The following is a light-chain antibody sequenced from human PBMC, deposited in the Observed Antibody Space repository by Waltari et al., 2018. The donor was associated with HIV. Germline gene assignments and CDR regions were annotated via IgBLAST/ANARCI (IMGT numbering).Light chain of an antibody. J-gene: IGLJ3*02. Sequence: QSALTQPPSVSGAPGQRVTISCTGTSSNIGTGSDVHWYQQRPGTAPKLRSYATTNRPSGVPDRFSGSKSGTSASLAITGLQAEDEADYYCQSYDSRLSGSVFGGGTKLTVL. CDR1: SSNIGTGSD. CDR2: ATT. V-gene: IGLV1-40*01. CDR3: QSYDSRLSGSV.